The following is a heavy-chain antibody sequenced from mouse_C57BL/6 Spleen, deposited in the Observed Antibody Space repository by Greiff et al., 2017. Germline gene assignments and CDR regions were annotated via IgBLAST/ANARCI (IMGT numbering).Heavy chain of an antibody. CDR1: GYTFTSYW. CDR2: IDPSDSYT. V-gene: IGHV1-69*01. CDR3: ARGGDDVPFAY. Sequence: QVQLQQPGAELVMPGASVKLSCKASGYTFTSYWMHWVKQRPGQGLEWIGEIDPSDSYTNYNQKFKGKSTLTVDKSSSTAYMQLSSLTSEDSAVYYCARGGDDVPFAYWGQGTLVTVSA. D-gene: IGHD2-13*01. J-gene: IGHJ3*01.